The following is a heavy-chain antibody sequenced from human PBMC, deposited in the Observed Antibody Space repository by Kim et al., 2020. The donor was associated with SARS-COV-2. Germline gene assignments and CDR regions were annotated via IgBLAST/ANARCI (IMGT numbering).Heavy chain of an antibody. V-gene: IGHV4-39*01. CDR2: IYYSGST. J-gene: IGHJ2*01. Sequence: SETLSLTCTVSGGSISSSSYYWGWIRQPPGKGLEWIGSIYYSGSTYYNPSLKSRVTISVDTSKNQFSLKLSSVTAADTAVYYCARRYYGSGSLYVPLGRQEEYWYFDLWGRGTLVTVSS. CDR3: ARRYYGSGSLYVPLGRQEEYWYFDL. D-gene: IGHD3-10*01. CDR1: GGSISSSSYY.